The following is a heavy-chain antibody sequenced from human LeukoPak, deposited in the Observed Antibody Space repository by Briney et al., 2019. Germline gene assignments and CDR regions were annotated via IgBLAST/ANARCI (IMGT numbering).Heavy chain of an antibody. J-gene: IGHJ5*02. CDR1: GYTFTSYY. CDR3: ARPAKQKSPSLYFVA. CDR2: INPSGGST. D-gene: IGHD2-15*01. V-gene: IGHV1-46*01. Sequence: ASVKVSCKASGYTFTSYYMHWVRQAPGQGLEWMGIINPSGGSTSYAQKFQGRVTMTRDTSTSTVYMELSSLRSEDTAVYYCARPAKQKSPSLYFVAWGQGTLVTVSS.